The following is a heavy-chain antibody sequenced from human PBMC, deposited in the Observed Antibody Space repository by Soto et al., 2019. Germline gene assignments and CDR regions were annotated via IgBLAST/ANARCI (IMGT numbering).Heavy chain of an antibody. J-gene: IGHJ5*02. D-gene: IGHD3-16*01. CDR2: IYTDGNT. V-gene: IGHV3-66*01. CDR3: ARGPGGESAGWLDP. CDR1: GFTVSSSH. Sequence: GGSLRLSCAASGFTVSSSHMSWVRQAPGKGLEWVSVIYTDGNTFYADSVKGRFTMSRDNSKNRLWLQMNSLRTEDTAVYYCARGPGGESAGWLDPWGQGTLVTVS.